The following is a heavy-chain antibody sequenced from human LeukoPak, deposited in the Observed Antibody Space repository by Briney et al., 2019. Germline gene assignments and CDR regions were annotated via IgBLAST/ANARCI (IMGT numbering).Heavy chain of an antibody. CDR1: GVSFSGHT. J-gene: IGHJ4*02. CDR2: ITGNGSNI. D-gene: IGHD1-26*01. Sequence: GGSLRLSCAASGVSFSGHTMTWVRQPPGKGLEWVSSITGNGSNIYYADSMKGRFTISRDNAKTSLYLQMNSLRAEDTAVYYCASFPWDLRPTWGQGTLVSVAS. CDR3: ASFPWDLRPT. V-gene: IGHV3-21*06.